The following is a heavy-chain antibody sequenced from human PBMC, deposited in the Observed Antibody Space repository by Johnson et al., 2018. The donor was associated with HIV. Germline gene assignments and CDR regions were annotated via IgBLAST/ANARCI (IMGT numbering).Heavy chain of an antibody. CDR1: GFTFSSYA. D-gene: IGHD1-26*01. CDR3: ARDRGYLDAFDI. V-gene: IGHV3-30-3*01. Sequence: QVQLVESGGGVVQPGRSLRLSCAASGFTFSSYAMHWVRQAPGKGLEWVAVISYDGSNKYYADSVKGRFTISRDNSKNTLYLQMNGLRAEDTAVFYCARDRGYLDAFDIWGQGTMVTVSS. J-gene: IGHJ3*02. CDR2: ISYDGSNK.